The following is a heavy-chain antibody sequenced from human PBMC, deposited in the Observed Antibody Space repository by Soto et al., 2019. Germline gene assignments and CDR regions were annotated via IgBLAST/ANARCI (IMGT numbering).Heavy chain of an antibody. J-gene: IGHJ1*01. D-gene: IGHD6-19*01. CDR3: AKGNKQWLSEYLQH. Sequence: GGSLRLSCAASGFIFDDYAMHWVRQAPGKGLEWVSGISWNSGSIGYADSVKGRFTISRDNAKNSLYLQMNSLRVEDTALYYCAKGNKQWLSEYLQHWGQGTLVTVSS. V-gene: IGHV3-9*01. CDR1: GFIFDDYA. CDR2: ISWNSGSI.